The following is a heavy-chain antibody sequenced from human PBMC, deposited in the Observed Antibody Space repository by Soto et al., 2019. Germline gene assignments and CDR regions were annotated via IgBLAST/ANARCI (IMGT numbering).Heavy chain of an antibody. CDR2: ISWDGGST. Sequence: PGGSLRLSCVGSGFNFDDYGLHWVRQAPGKGLEWVSLISWDGGSTYYADSVKGRFTISRDNSKNSLYLQMNSLRAEDTALYYCAQGDYSGYDFPAPGMDVWGQGTTVTVSS. CDR1: GFNFDDYG. V-gene: IGHV3-43D*04. J-gene: IGHJ6*02. CDR3: AQGDYSGYDFPAPGMDV. D-gene: IGHD5-12*01.